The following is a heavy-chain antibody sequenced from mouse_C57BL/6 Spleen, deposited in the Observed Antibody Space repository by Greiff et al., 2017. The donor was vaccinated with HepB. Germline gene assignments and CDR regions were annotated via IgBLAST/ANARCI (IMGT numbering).Heavy chain of an antibody. D-gene: IGHD2-1*01. CDR1: GYTFTDYY. Sequence: VQLKESGPVLVKPGASVKMSCKASGYTFTDYYMNWVKQSHGKSLEWIGVINPYNGGTSYNQKFKGKATLTVDKSSSTAYMELNSLTSEDSAVYYCAFSYGNYDYFDYWGQGTTLTVSS. CDR2: INPYNGGT. V-gene: IGHV1-19*01. CDR3: AFSYGNYDYFDY. J-gene: IGHJ2*01.